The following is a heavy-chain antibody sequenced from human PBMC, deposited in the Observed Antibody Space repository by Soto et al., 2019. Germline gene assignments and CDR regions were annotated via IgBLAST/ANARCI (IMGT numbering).Heavy chain of an antibody. J-gene: IGHJ5*02. CDR2: TYYRSKWYN. V-gene: IGHV6-1*01. Sequence: QVQLQRSGPGLVKPSQTLSLSCAISGDSVSSNSAAWNLIRQSPLRGLAWVGRTYYRSKWYNDYTISVKSRITINPDTSKNQFSLQLNSVTPEDTAVYYCARGWGLYSTSWYRFDPWGQGTLVIVSS. CDR1: GDSVSSNSAA. CDR3: ARGWGLYSTSWYRFDP. D-gene: IGHD6-13*01.